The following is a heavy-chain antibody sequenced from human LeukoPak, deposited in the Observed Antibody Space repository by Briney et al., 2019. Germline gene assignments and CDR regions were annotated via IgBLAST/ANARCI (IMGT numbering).Heavy chain of an antibody. V-gene: IGHV1-69*04. D-gene: IGHD6-13*01. Sequence: ASVKVSCKASGDTFSSYAISRVRQAPGQGLEWMGRIIPIFGIANYAQKFQGRVTITADKSTSTAYMELSSLRSEDTAVYYCARDRGRIATYNWFDPWGQGTLVTVSS. CDR2: IIPIFGIA. J-gene: IGHJ5*02. CDR1: GDTFSSYA. CDR3: ARDRGRIATYNWFDP.